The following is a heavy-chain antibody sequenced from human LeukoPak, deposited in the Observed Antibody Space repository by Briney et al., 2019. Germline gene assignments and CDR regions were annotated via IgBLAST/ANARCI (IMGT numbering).Heavy chain of an antibody. J-gene: IGHJ5*02. CDR1: GSTFSSYS. CDR2: ISSSSSYI. V-gene: IGHV3-21*01. D-gene: IGHD1-26*01. Sequence: GGSLRLSCAASGSTFSSYSMNWVRQAPGKGLEWVSSISSSSSYIYYADSVKGRFTISRDNAKNSLYLQMNSLRAEDTAVYYCARENCEEWDLKCWFDPWGQGTLVTVSS. CDR3: ARENCEEWDLKCWFDP.